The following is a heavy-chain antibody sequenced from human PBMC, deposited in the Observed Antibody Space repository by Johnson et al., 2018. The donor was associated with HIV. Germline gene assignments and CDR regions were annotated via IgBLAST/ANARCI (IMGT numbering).Heavy chain of an antibody. CDR2: INWNGGST. J-gene: IGHJ3*02. CDR3: AKDGYSSSWYPYAFDI. CDR1: GFTVSSNY. D-gene: IGHD6-13*01. V-gene: IGHV3-20*04. Sequence: EVQLVESGGGLIQPGGSLRLSCAASGFTVSSNYMSWVRQAPGKGLEWVSGINWNGGSTGYADSVKGRFTISRDNAKKSLYLQMKSLRPEDTALYYCAKDGYSSSWYPYAFDIWGQGTMVTVSS.